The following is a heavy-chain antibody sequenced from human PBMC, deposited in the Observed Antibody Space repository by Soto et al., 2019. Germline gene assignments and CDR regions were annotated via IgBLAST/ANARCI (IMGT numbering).Heavy chain of an antibody. V-gene: IGHV4-34*01. CDR2: INHSGGT. Sequence: SETLSLTCAVYGGSFSGYYWSWIRQPPGKGLEWIGEINHSGGTNYNPSLKSRVTISVDTSKNQFSLKVSSVTAADTAVYYCARAPYSVHDYSLDYWGQGTLVTVSS. CDR1: GGSFSGYY. D-gene: IGHD5-12*01. CDR3: ARAPYSVHDYSLDY. J-gene: IGHJ4*02.